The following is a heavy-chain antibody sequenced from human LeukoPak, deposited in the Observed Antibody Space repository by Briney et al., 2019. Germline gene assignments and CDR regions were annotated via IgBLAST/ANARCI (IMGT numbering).Heavy chain of an antibody. CDR2: IDYSGTT. CDR3: ARDRGYGDHPSWFDP. Sequence: SQTLSLTCTVSGGSISSGGYYWSWIRQPPGRGLEWIGYIDYSGTTYYNPSLKSRVTISGDRSKNHLSLKLNSVTAADTAVYYCARDRGYGDHPSWFDPWGQGTQVTVSS. V-gene: IGHV4-30-2*01. J-gene: IGHJ5*02. CDR1: GGSISSGGYY. D-gene: IGHD5-12*01.